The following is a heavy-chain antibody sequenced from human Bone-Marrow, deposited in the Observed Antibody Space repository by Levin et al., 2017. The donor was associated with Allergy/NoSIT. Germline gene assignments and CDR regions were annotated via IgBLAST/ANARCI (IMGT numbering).Heavy chain of an antibody. CDR1: GASINNTNHY. V-gene: IGHV4-61*02. CDR2: MFAGGAA. CDR3: ARDETFNSWHTGWFDP. Sequence: PSETLSLTCTVSGASINNTNHYWSWIRQPAGKGLEWIGRMFAGGAATYNRSLRSRVTISIDTSKNQSSLKLTSVTAADTAVYYCARDETFNSWHTGWFDPWGQGTLVTVSS. D-gene: IGHD6-13*01. J-gene: IGHJ5*02.